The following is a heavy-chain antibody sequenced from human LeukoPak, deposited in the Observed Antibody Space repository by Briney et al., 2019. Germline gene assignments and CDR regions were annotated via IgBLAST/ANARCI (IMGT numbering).Heavy chain of an antibody. CDR2: IASDGSST. CDR3: ARGQPHGNDY. V-gene: IGHV3-74*01. D-gene: IGHD4-23*01. CDR1: GFTFSSYW. Sequence: GGSLRLSCAASGFTFSSYWMNWVRQAPGKGLVWVSRIASDGSSTTYADSVKGRFSISRDNAKNTLYLQMNGLRVEDTAVYYCARGQPHGNDYWGQGTLVTVSS. J-gene: IGHJ4*02.